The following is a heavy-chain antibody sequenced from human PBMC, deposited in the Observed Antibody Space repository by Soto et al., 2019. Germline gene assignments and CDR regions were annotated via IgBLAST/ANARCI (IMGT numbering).Heavy chain of an antibody. Sequence: QVQLVQSGEEMRKPGASVKVSCKASGYTFTNFGISWVRQAPGQGLEWMGWISAYNGNTNYAQKLRGRLIMTTDTSTSTGYMELRSLRSGDTAVYYCARKDITIFGVIITPVDYWGQGTLVTVSS. J-gene: IGHJ4*02. CDR1: GYTFTNFG. CDR2: ISAYNGNT. D-gene: IGHD3-3*01. V-gene: IGHV1-18*01. CDR3: ARKDITIFGVIITPVDY.